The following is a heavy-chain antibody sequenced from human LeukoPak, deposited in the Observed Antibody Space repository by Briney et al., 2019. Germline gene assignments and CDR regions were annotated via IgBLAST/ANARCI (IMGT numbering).Heavy chain of an antibody. CDR2: MNPNSGNT. J-gene: IGHJ3*02. D-gene: IGHD3-10*01. Sequence: ASVKVSCKASGYTLSNYDINWVRQATGQGLEWMGWMNPNSGNTGYAQKFQGRVTITRNTSISTAYMELSSLRSEDTAVYYCARGLLSGFRDAFDIWGQGTMVTVSS. V-gene: IGHV1-8*03. CDR1: GYTLSNYD. CDR3: ARGLLSGFRDAFDI.